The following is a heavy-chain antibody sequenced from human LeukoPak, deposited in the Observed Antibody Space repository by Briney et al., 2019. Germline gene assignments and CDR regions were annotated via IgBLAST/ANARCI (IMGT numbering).Heavy chain of an antibody. V-gene: IGHV5-51*01. CDR2: IYPGDSDT. Sequence: GESLKISCKGSGYSFTTFWIAWVRQMPGKGLESMGVIYPGDSDTRYSPSFQGQVTISADKSISTAYLQWPRLKASDTAMYYCARLMYSSGSFDYWGQGTLVTVSS. J-gene: IGHJ4*02. D-gene: IGHD6-19*01. CDR3: ARLMYSSGSFDY. CDR1: GYSFTTFW.